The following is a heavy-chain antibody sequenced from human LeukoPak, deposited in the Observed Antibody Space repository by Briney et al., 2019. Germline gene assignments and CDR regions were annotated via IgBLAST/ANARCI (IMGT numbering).Heavy chain of an antibody. CDR3: ARVSSNNWYNERGAFDI. Sequence: SETLSLTCSVSDDSITMYYWTWIRQPPGKGLEWIGYVDHTGSTNYNPSLKSRVTISVDTSKNQFSLKLSSVTAADTAVYYCARVSSNNWYNERGAFDIWGQGTMVTVSS. J-gene: IGHJ3*02. CDR1: DDSITMYY. V-gene: IGHV4-59*01. CDR2: VDHTGST. D-gene: IGHD6-13*01.